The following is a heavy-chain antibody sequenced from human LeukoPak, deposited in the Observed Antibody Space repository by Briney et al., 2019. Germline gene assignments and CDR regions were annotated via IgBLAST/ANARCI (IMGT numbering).Heavy chain of an antibody. CDR2: IWFDGIRK. CDR3: ARDLEDSSPFGAFDM. Sequence: SGGSLRLSCAASGFTFSNYGMHWVRQVPGKGLEWVAAIWFDGIRKYYADSVKGRLTISRDNSKNTLYLQMNSLGAEDTAVYYCARDLEDSSPFGAFDMWGQGTMVTVSS. CDR1: GFTFSNYG. J-gene: IGHJ3*02. D-gene: IGHD3-22*01. V-gene: IGHV3-33*01.